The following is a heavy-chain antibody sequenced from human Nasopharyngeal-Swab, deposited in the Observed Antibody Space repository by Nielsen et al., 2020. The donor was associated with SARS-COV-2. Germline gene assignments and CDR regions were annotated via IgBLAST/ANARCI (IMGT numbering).Heavy chain of an antibody. Sequence: ARQMPGKGLEWVGRIGDKAHNYATTYAASVKGRFTISRDDSKNTAFLQMDSLNTEDTALYYCTTDYYFDYWGQGTLVTVSS. CDR2: IGDKAHNYAT. CDR3: TTDYYFDY. D-gene: IGHD4/OR15-4a*01. V-gene: IGHV3-73*01. J-gene: IGHJ4*02.